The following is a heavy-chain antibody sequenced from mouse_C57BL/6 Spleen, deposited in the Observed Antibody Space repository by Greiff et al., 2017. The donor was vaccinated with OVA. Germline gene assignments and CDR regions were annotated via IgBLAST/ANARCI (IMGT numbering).Heavy chain of an antibody. D-gene: IGHD2-5*01. Sequence: VQLQQSGAELVRPGASVKLSCTAPGFNIKDYYMHWVKQRPEQGLEWIGRIDPEDGDTEYAPKFQGKATMTADTSSNTAYLQLSSLTSEDTAVYYCTTAYYSNYWYFDVWGTGTTVTVSS. V-gene: IGHV14-1*01. CDR2: IDPEDGDT. CDR1: GFNIKDYY. CDR3: TTAYYSNYWYFDV. J-gene: IGHJ1*03.